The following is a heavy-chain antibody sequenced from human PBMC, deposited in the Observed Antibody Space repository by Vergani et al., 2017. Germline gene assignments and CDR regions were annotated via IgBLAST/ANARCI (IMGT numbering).Heavy chain of an antibody. CDR3: ARVFLNYYDSSGYYYYPFDI. V-gene: IGHV1-2*02. Sequence: QVQLVQSGAEVKKPGASVKVSCKASGYTFTGYYMHWVRQAPGQGLEWMGWINPNSGGTNYAQKFQGRVTMTRDTSISTAYMELSRLRSDDTAVYYCARVFLNYYDSSGYYYYPFDIWGQGTMVTVSS. D-gene: IGHD3-22*01. J-gene: IGHJ3*02. CDR1: GYTFTGYY. CDR2: INPNSGGT.